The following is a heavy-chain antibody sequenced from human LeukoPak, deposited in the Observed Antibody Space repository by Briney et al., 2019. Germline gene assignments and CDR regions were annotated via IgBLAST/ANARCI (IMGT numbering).Heavy chain of an antibody. CDR2: ISSSGSTI. CDR3: ARVYVLLWFGEYNGMDV. Sequence: GGSLRLSCAASGFTFSVYSMNWVRQAPGKGLEWVSYISSSGSTIYYADSVKGRFTISRDNAKNSLYLQMNSLRAEDTAVYYCARVYVLLWFGEYNGMDVWGQGTTVTVSS. V-gene: IGHV3-48*04. J-gene: IGHJ6*02. D-gene: IGHD3-10*01. CDR1: GFTFSVYS.